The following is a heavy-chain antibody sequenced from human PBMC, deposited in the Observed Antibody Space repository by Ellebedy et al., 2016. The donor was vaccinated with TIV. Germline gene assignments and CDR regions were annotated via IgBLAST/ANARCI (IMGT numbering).Heavy chain of an antibody. D-gene: IGHD3-16*01. J-gene: IGHJ3*02. V-gene: IGHV3-13*05. CDR3: ARSLHLFGGAYDI. Sequence: PGGSLRLSCAASGFTFSSYDMHWVRQATGKGLEWVSAIGTAGYPDYPGSVKGRFTISRENAKNSLYLQMNSLRAGDTAVYYCARSLHLFGGAYDIWGQGTMVTVSS. CDR1: GFTFSSYD. CDR2: IGTAGYP.